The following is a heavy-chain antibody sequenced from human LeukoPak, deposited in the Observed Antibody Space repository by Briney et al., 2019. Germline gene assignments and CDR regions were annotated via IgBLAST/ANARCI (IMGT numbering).Heavy chain of an antibody. CDR1: GFTFSSYG. CDR2: IRYDRSNK. J-gene: IGHJ4*02. CDR3: AGVDFWSGYRDY. D-gene: IGHD3-3*01. Sequence: PGGSLRLSCAASGFTFSSYGIHWVRQAPGKGLEWVAFIRYDRSNKYYADSVKGRFTISRDNSKNTLYLQMNSLRAEDTAVYYCAGVDFWSGYRDYWGQGTLVTVSS. V-gene: IGHV3-30*02.